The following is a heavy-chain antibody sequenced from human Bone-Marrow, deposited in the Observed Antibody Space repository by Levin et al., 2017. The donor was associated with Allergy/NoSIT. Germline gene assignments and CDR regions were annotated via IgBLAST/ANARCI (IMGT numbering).Heavy chain of an antibody. J-gene: IGHJ3*01. CDR1: GYRFTNYW. D-gene: IGHD5-18*01. V-gene: IGHV5-51*01. Sequence: GESLKISCQASGYRFTNYWIGWARQMPGKGLEWMGITYPGDSNTKYRPPFQGQVTISTDKSINTAYLQWSSLKASDTAIYYCARGYLNDALDVWGQGTMVIVSS. CDR3: ARGYLNDALDV. CDR2: TYPGDSNT.